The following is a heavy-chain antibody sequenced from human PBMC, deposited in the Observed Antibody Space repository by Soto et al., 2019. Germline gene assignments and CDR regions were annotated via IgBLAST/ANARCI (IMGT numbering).Heavy chain of an antibody. CDR2: MSYDGGHK. V-gene: IGHV3-30-3*01. CDR1: GFTFSSHA. Sequence: QVQLVESGGGVVQPGRSLRLSCAASGFTFSSHAMHWVRQAPGKGLEWVAVMSYDGGHKYYADSVKGRFTISRDNSKNTLYLHMNSLRPEDTAVYYCARDQTSILLWFGELPGTIFDSWGQGTLVTVSS. J-gene: IGHJ4*02. CDR3: ARDQTSILLWFGELPGTIFDS. D-gene: IGHD3-10*01.